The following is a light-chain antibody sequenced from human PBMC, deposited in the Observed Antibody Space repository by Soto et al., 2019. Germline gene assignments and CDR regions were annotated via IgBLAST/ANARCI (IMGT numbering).Light chain of an antibody. CDR2: GSS. CDR1: QSVSSSY. Sequence: EIVLTQSPGTLSLSPGERATLSCRASQSVSSSYLAWYQHKPGQAPRLLIYGSSSRTTGIPDRFSGSASGKDLTLPISELEPESFSVYCCQQYGSSPHPFGQGTKLEIK. CDR3: QQYGSSPHP. V-gene: IGKV3-20*01. J-gene: IGKJ2*01.